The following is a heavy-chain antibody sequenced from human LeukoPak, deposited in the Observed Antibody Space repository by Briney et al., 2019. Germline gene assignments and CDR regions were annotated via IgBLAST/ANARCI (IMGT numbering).Heavy chain of an antibody. V-gene: IGHV3-21*01. CDR3: ARSYCSSTSCLTYDY. CDR2: ISSSSSYI. CDR1: GFTFSSYS. J-gene: IGHJ4*02. D-gene: IGHD2-2*01. Sequence: GSLRLSCAASGFTFSSYSMNWVRLAPGKGLEWVSSISSSSSYIYYADSVKGRFTISRDNAKNSLYLQMNSLRAEDTAVYYCARSYCSSTSCLTYDYWGQGTLVTVSS.